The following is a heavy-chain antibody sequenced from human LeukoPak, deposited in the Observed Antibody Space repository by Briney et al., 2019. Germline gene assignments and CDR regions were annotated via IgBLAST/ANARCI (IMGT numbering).Heavy chain of an antibody. CDR1: GGSISSSSYY. Sequence: SETLSLTCTVSGGSISSSSYYWGWIRQPPGKGLEWIGSIYYSGSTYYNPSLKSRVTISVDTSKNQFSLKLSSVTAADTAVYYCASTYYYGSGSYIFDYWGQGTLVTVSS. CDR3: ASTYYYGSGSYIFDY. CDR2: IYYSGST. V-gene: IGHV4-39*01. J-gene: IGHJ4*02. D-gene: IGHD3-10*01.